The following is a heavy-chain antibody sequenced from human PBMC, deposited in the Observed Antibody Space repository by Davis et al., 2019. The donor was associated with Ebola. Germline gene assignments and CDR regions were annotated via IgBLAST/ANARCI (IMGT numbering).Heavy chain of an antibody. CDR1: GFTFSSYA. CDR3: AKDKGELWYFDH. Sequence: PGGSLRLSFAASGFTFSSYAMSWVRQAPGKGLEWVSSISGTGGSTYHADSVKGRFTISRDNFENTLYLEMSSLRADDTAVYYCAKDKGELWYFDHWGRGTLVTVSS. V-gene: IGHV3-23*01. D-gene: IGHD1-7*01. J-gene: IGHJ2*01. CDR2: ISGTGGST.